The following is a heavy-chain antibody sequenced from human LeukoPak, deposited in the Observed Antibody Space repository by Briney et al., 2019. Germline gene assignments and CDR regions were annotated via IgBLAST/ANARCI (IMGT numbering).Heavy chain of an antibody. V-gene: IGHV3-23*01. CDR3: AKYISDSGAYYAFDY. J-gene: IGHJ4*02. CDR2: ITARGTTI. CDR1: GFTFSKYA. Sequence: GGSLRLSCAASGFTFSKYAMTWVRQAPGKGLEWVSAITARGTTIYYADSVKGRFTISRDDSKNTLSLQMDSLSAEDTALYYCAKYISDSGAYYAFDYWGQGTLVTVSS. D-gene: IGHD3-10*01.